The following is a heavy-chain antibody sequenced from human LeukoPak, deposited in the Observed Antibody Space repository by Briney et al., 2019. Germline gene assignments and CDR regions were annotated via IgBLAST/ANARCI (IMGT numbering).Heavy chain of an antibody. CDR2: ISYGGSNK. D-gene: IGHD3-9*01. CDR1: GFTFSNYG. CDR3: ANYFDWMLFDY. V-gene: IGHV3-30*18. J-gene: IGHJ4*02. Sequence: RSLGLCWAAFGFTFSNYGMHWVRQAPSEGLEWVAVISYGGSNKYYADFVKRRFTIARDNYKNTLYLQMNSLRAEDTAVYYCANYFDWMLFDYWGQGTLVTVSS.